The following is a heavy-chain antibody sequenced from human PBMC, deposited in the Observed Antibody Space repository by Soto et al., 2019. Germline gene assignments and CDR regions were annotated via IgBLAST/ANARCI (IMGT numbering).Heavy chain of an antibody. D-gene: IGHD3-9*01. J-gene: IGHJ4*02. CDR2: IYWDGDE. CDR1: GFSLTTSSVG. CDR3: AHRVLRTFYGLVTTTALYFDH. Sequence: QITLKESGPGLVKPTQTLTLTCTFSGFSLTTSSVGVGWMRQTTGKAPEWLALIYWDGDERYSPSLRSRLTNTMDTSNNQVIITLANMEPVDTGTYFCAHRVLRTFYGLVTTTALYFDHWGQGSLVTVSS. V-gene: IGHV2-5*02.